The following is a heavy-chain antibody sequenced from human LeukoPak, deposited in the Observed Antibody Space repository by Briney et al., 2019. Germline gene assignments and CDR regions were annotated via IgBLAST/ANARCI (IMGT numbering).Heavy chain of an antibody. Sequence: SETLSLTCTVSGGSISSYYWSWIRQPPGKGLEWIGYIYYSGSTNYNPSLKSRVTISVDTSKNQFSLKLSSVTAADTAVYYCARDRLRYFDPGAFDIWGQGTMVTVSS. CDR3: ARDRLRYFDPGAFDI. D-gene: IGHD3-9*01. V-gene: IGHV4-59*01. CDR2: IYYSGST. J-gene: IGHJ3*02. CDR1: GGSISSYY.